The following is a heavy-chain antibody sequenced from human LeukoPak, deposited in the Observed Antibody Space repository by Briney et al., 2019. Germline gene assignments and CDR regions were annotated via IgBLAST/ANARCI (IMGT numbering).Heavy chain of an antibody. J-gene: IGHJ4*02. CDR1: GFTVSSNY. D-gene: IGHD6-13*01. V-gene: IGHV3-53*01. CDR2: IYSGGST. Sequence: GGSLRLSCAASGFTVSSNYMSWVRQAPRKGLEWVSVIYSGGSTYYADSVKGRFTISRDNSKNTLYLQMNSLRAEDTAVYYCARAQKAAAGRFDYWGQGTLVTVSS. CDR3: ARAQKAAAGRFDY.